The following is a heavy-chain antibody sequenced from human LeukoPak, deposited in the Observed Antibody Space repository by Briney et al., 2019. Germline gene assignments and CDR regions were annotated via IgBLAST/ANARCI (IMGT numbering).Heavy chain of an antibody. Sequence: ASVKVSCKASGCTFTSYAISWLRQAPGQGLEWMGWISGYNGNTNYAQKLQGRVTMTTDTSTNTAYMELRSLRSDDTAVYYCARLLLWFGELLPVYFDYWGQGTLVAVSS. CDR2: ISGYNGNT. CDR3: ARLLLWFGELLPVYFDY. V-gene: IGHV1-18*01. D-gene: IGHD3-10*01. J-gene: IGHJ4*02. CDR1: GCTFTSYA.